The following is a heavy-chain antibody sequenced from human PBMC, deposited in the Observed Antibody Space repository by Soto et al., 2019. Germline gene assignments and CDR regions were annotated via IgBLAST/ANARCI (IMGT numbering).Heavy chain of an antibody. J-gene: IGHJ4*02. Sequence: EVQLLESGGGLVQPGGSLRLSCAASGFTFSSYAMRWVRQAPVKGLEWVSAISGSGDSTYYADSVKGRFTISRDNSKNTLYLQMNSLRAEVTALYYCARRGSGSYYDYWGQGTMVTVSS. CDR1: GFTFSSYA. CDR3: ARRGSGSYYDY. V-gene: IGHV3-23*01. D-gene: IGHD1-26*01. CDR2: ISGSGDST.